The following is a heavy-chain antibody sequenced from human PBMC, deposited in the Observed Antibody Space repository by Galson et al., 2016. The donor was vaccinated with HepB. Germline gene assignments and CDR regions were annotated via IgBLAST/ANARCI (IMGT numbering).Heavy chain of an antibody. J-gene: IGHJ3*01. V-gene: IGHV4-59*01. CDR3: ARDRRHYDASGYPFDVFDV. Sequence: SETLSLTCSVSGGSISSDFWTWIRQSPGKGLEWLGYISYRGSTNYNPSLKSRVAISVDTSKNQFSLKLTSVTSADTAVYYFARDRRHYDASGYPFDVFDVWGQGTGVTVSS. D-gene: IGHD3-22*01. CDR1: GGSISSDF. CDR2: ISYRGST.